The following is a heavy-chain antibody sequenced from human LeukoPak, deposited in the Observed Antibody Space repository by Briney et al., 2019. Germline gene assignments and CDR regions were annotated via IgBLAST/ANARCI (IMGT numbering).Heavy chain of an antibody. V-gene: IGHV3-33*01. J-gene: IGHJ6*02. Sequence: GRSLRLSCVASGFTLSSHGMHWVRQAPGKGLEGVAVLWYDGRNKYYADSVKGRFTISRDDSKNTLYLQMNSLRAEDTAVYYCARDPQHSMDVWGQGTTITVSS. CDR1: GFTLSSHG. CDR3: ARDPQHSMDV. D-gene: IGHD5-18*01. CDR2: LWYDGRNK.